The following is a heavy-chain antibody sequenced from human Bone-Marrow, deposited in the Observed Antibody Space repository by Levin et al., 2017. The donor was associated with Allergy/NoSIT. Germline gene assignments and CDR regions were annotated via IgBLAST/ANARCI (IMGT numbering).Heavy chain of an antibody. Sequence: PGESLKISCQASGYTFTHYWITWVRQIPGKGLEWMGNIDPSDSYTYYSPSFQGHVATSVDKSITTAYLHWSSLTTSDTAIYFCARQDDVLGSQGLGPFDIWGQGTMVIVSS. D-gene: IGHD3-9*01. CDR1: GYTFTHYW. CDR2: IDPSDSYT. V-gene: IGHV5-10-1*01. J-gene: IGHJ3*02. CDR3: ARQDDVLGSQGLGPFDI.